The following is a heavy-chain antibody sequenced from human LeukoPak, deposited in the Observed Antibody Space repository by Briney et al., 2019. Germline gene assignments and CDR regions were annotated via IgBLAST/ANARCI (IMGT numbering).Heavy chain of an antibody. J-gene: IGHJ6*03. CDR1: GGTFSSYA. D-gene: IGHD3-22*01. Sequence: GASVKVSCKASGGTFSSYAISWVRQAPGQGLEWMGGIIPIFGTANYAQKFQGRVTITADKSTSTAYMELSSLRSGDTAVYYCARKDSMIEANYYYYMDVWGKGTTVTVSS. CDR2: IIPIFGTA. V-gene: IGHV1-69*06. CDR3: ARKDSMIEANYYYYMDV.